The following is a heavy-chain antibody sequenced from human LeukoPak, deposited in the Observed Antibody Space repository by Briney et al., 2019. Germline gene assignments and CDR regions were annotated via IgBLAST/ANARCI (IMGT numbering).Heavy chain of an antibody. CDR1: GFTFSSNW. D-gene: IGHD1-26*01. J-gene: IGHJ4*02. CDR3: ASPGATSKFDY. Sequence: GGPLRLSCVASGFTFSSNWMHWVRQAPGKGLVWVSRINSDGSSTSYADSVKGRFTISRDNAKNTLYLQMNSLRAEDTAVYFCASPGATSKFDYWGQGTQVTVSS. V-gene: IGHV3-74*01. CDR2: INSDGSST.